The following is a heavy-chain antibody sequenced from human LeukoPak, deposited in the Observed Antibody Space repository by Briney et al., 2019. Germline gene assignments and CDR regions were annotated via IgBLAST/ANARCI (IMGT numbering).Heavy chain of an antibody. J-gene: IGHJ4*02. D-gene: IGHD3-22*01. CDR1: GFTYSRFP. V-gene: IGHV3-23*01. CDR3: AKDRYYYDSSGYEHDY. CDR2: ISAAGGTT. Sequence: PGGSLRLSCAASGFTYSRFPMRWVRQAPGKGLEWVSAISAAGGTTYYADSLKGRFTISRDNAKNSLYLQMNSLRAEDTAVYYCAKDRYYYDSSGYEHDYWGQGTLVTVSS.